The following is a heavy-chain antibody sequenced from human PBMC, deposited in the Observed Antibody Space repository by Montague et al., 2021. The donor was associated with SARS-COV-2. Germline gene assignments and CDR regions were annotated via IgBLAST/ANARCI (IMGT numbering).Heavy chain of an antibody. D-gene: IGHD6-25*01. J-gene: IGHJ4*02. CDR1: GFSLNTSGLY. CDR2: IDWDDDK. CDR3: ARTGAPSAAAVDY. Sequence: PALVKPTQTLTLTCTFSGFSLNTSGLYVSWIRQPPGKALEWLARIDWDDDKYYSTSLKARLTISKDTSKNQVVLTMTNMDPVHTATYYCARTGAPSAAAVDYGGQGTLATVAS. V-gene: IGHV2-70*11.